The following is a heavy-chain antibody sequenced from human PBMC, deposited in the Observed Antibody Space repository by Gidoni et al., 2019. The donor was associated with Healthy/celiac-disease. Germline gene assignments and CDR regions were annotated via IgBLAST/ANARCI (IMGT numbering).Heavy chain of an antibody. CDR3: AREGVDTWRGGMDV. J-gene: IGHJ6*02. CDR2: IGTAGDT. V-gene: IGHV3-13*01. Sequence: EVQLVESGGGLVQLGGALRLAGAASGFTLSGCDMHWVRQATGKGLEWVSAIGTAGDTYYPGSVKGRFTISRENAKNSLYLQMNSLRAGDTAVYYCAREGVDTWRGGMDVWGQGTTVTVSS. CDR1: GFTLSGCD. D-gene: IGHD5-18*01.